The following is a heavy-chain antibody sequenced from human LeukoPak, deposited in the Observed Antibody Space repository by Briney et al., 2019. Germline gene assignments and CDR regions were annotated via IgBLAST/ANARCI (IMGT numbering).Heavy chain of an antibody. Sequence: GGSLRLSCAASGFTFTSYWISWVRQAPGKGLEWVANIKQDGSAKYYVDSVKGRFTISRDNDQSSVYLQMNSLRAEDTAVYYCARDRNYGENTDYWGQGTLVTVSS. V-gene: IGHV3-7*01. J-gene: IGHJ4*02. D-gene: IGHD4-17*01. CDR3: ARDRNYGENTDY. CDR1: GFTFTSYW. CDR2: IKQDGSAK.